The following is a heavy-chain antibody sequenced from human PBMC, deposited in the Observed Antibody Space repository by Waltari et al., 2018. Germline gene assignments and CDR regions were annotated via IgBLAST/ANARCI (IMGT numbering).Heavy chain of an antibody. J-gene: IGHJ6*03. CDR3: ARLPIRGVSFYYYMDV. V-gene: IGHV4-59*01. CDR2: IYYSGST. Sequence: QVQLQESGPGLVKPSETLSLTCTVSGGSISSYYWRWIRQPPGKGLEWIGYIYYSGSTNYNPSLKSRVTISVDTSKNQFSLKLSSVTAADTAVYYCARLPIRGVSFYYYMDVWGKGTTVTVSS. CDR1: GGSISSYY. D-gene: IGHD3-10*01.